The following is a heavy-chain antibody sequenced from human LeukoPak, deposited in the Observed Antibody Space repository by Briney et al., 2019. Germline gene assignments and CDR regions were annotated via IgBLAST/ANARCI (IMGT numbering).Heavy chain of an antibody. V-gene: IGHV3-53*01. J-gene: IGHJ4*02. D-gene: IGHD5-18*01. CDR1: GFTVSSNY. CDR2: IYSGGST. CDR3: ASPGERGYNYEFDY. Sequence: GGSLRLSCAASGFTVSSNYMSWVRQAPGKGLEWVSVIYSGGSTNYADSVKGRFTISRDNSKNTLYLQMNSLRAEDTAVCYCASPGERGYNYEFDYWGQGTLVTVSS.